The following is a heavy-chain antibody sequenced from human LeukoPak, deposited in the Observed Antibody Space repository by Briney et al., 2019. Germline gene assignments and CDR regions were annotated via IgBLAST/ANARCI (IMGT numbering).Heavy chain of an antibody. Sequence: PGGSLRLSCAASGFTFSSYAMSWVRQAPGKGLEWVSAISGSGGSTYYADSVKGRFTISRDNSKNTLYPQMNSLRAEDTAVYYCAKDRDCSSTSCYNDYWGQGTLVTVSS. CDR2: ISGSGGST. CDR1: GFTFSSYA. V-gene: IGHV3-23*01. J-gene: IGHJ4*02. CDR3: AKDRDCSSTSCYNDY. D-gene: IGHD2-2*02.